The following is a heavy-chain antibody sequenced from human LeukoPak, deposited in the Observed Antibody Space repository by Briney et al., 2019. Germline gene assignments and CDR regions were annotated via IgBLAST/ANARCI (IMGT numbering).Heavy chain of an antibody. CDR3: ARDEGYYRPFDY. D-gene: IGHD3-10*01. CDR1: GFTFSSYE. J-gene: IGHJ4*02. CDR2: ISSSGSTI. Sequence: GGSLRLSCAASGFTFSSYEMNWVRQAPGKGLEWVSYISSSGSTIYYADSVKGRFTIARDNAKNSLYLQMNSLRAEDTAVYYCARDEGYYRPFDYWGQGTLVTVSS. V-gene: IGHV3-48*03.